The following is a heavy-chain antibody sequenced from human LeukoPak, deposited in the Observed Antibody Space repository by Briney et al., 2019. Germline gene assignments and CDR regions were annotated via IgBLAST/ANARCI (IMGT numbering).Heavy chain of an antibody. V-gene: IGHV4-59*01. CDR2: IYYSGST. Sequence: SETLSLTCTVSGGSISSYYWSWLRQPPGKGLEWIGYIYYSGSTNSNPSLKIRVTISVDTSKNQFSLKLSSVTAADTAVYYCAGGLVGTTTLNYCGQGTLVTVSS. CDR3: AGGLVGTTTLNY. D-gene: IGHD1-26*01. CDR1: GGSISSYY. J-gene: IGHJ4*02.